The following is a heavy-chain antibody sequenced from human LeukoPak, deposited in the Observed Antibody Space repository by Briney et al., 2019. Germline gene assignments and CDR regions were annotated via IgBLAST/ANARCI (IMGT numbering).Heavy chain of an antibody. CDR3: AKEIDTLGTNAFDI. CDR1: GFSFDDYP. D-gene: IGHD2-15*01. J-gene: IGHJ3*02. Sequence: QAGGSLRLSCAASGFSFDDYPMHWVRQAPGKGLEWVSLINEDGGKTFYADSLRGRFTISRDNSKNSLYLQMNSLRTEDTALYYCAKEIDTLGTNAFDIWGQGTIVTVSS. CDR2: INEDGGKT. V-gene: IGHV3-43*02.